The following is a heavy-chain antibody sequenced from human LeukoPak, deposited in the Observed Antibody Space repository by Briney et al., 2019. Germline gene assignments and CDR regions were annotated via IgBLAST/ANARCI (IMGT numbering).Heavy chain of an antibody. J-gene: IGHJ6*03. CDR2: ISRSSSYK. CDR3: ARVIREDSGYDGGYYYYYMDV. D-gene: IGHD5-12*01. CDR1: GFTFSSYS. V-gene: IGHV3-21*01. Sequence: PGGSLRLSCAASGFTFSSYSTNWVRQAPGKGLEWVSSISRSSSYKYYADSVKGRFIISRDNAKNSLYLQMNSLRAEDTAVYYCARVIREDSGYDGGYYYYYMDVWGKGTTVTVSS.